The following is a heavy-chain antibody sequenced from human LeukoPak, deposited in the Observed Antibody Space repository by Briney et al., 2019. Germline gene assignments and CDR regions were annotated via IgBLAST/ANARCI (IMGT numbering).Heavy chain of an antibody. CDR3: ARDPPYGGNVSDFDY. CDR1: GYSISSGYY. D-gene: IGHD4-23*01. CDR2: IYHSGST. V-gene: IGHV4-38-2*02. J-gene: IGHJ4*02. Sequence: SETLSLTCTVSGYSISSGYYWGWIRQPPGKGLEWIGSIYHSGSTYYNPSLKSRVTISVDTSKNQFSLKLSSVTAADTAVYYCARDPPYGGNVSDFDYWGQGTLVTVSS.